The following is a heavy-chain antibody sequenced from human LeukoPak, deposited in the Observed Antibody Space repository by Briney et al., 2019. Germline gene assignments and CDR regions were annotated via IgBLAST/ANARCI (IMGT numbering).Heavy chain of an antibody. D-gene: IGHD3-22*01. V-gene: IGHV3-48*01. J-gene: IGHJ4*02. CDR2: ISSSSSTI. Sequence: GGSLRLSCAASGFTFSSHSMNWVRQATGKGLEWVSYISSSSSTIYYADSVKGRFTISRDNAKNSLYLQMNSLRAEDTAVYYCARGAYYYEDWGQGTLVIVSS. CDR3: ARGAYYYED. CDR1: GFTFSSHS.